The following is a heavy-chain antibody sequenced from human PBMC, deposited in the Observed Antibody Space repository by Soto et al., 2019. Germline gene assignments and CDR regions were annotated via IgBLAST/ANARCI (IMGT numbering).Heavy chain of an antibody. CDR2: ISSSSSTI. V-gene: IGHV3-48*02. D-gene: IGHD5-18*01. J-gene: IGHJ6*02. Sequence: GGSLRLSCAASGFTFSSYSMNWVRQAPGKGLEWVSYISSSSSTIYYADSVKGRFTISRDNAKNSLYLQMNSLRDEDTAVYYCAREGKIQLWLGGGYYGMDVWGQGTTVTVSS. CDR3: AREGKIQLWLGGGYYGMDV. CDR1: GFTFSSYS.